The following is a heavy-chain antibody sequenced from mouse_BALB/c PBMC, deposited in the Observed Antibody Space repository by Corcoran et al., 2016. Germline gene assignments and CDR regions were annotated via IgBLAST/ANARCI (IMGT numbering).Heavy chain of an antibody. CDR1: GYTFTNYG. V-gene: IGHV9-3-1*01. J-gene: IGHJ3*01. CDR2: INTYTGEP. D-gene: IGHD1-1*01. CDR3: AITTVVATFAY. Sequence: QIQLVQSGTELKKPGETVKISCKASGYTFTNYGMNWVKQAPGKGLKWMGWINTYTGEPTYADNFKGRFAFSLETSASTAYLQINNLKNEDTATYFCAITTVVATFAYWGQGTLVTVSA.